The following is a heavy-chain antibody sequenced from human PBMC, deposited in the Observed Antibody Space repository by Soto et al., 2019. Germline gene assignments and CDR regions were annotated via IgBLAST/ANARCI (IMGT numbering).Heavy chain of an antibody. V-gene: IGHV1-69*06. CDR1: GGTFSSYA. CDR3: ATMTTVATALDY. D-gene: IGHD4-17*01. J-gene: IGHJ4*02. Sequence: SVKVSCKASGGTFSSYAISWVRQAPGQGLEWMGGIIPIFGTANYAQKFQGRVTITADKSTSTAYMELSSLRSEDTAVYYCATMTTVATALDYWGQGTLVTVSS. CDR2: IIPIFGTA.